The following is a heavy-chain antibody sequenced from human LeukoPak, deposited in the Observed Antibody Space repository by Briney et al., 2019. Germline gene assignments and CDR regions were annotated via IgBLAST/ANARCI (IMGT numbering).Heavy chain of an antibody. CDR1: GGSFSGYY. J-gene: IGHJ5*02. CDR2: INHSGST. Sequence: SETLSLTCAVYGGSFSGYYWSWIRQPPGKGLEWIGEINHSGSTYYNPSLKSRVTISVDTSKNQFSLKLSSVTAADTAVYYCAKVIESWFDPWGQGTLVTVSS. D-gene: IGHD1-26*01. CDR3: AKVIESWFDP. V-gene: IGHV4-34*09.